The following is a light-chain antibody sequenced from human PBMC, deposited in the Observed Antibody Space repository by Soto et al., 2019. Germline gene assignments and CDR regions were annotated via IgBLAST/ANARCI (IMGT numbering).Light chain of an antibody. CDR2: DAS. Sequence: EVVLRQSPETLYLYTGERATLSCRASQSVSRSYLAWYQHRPGQTPSRRVYDASARATGVPVRFSGSGSVTEFTLTISSLQSEAFAVYYCHRDNNWPLTFGGGPDVHIK. V-gene: IGKV3-15*01. CDR1: QSVSRSY. J-gene: IGKJ4*01. CDR3: HRDNNWPLT.